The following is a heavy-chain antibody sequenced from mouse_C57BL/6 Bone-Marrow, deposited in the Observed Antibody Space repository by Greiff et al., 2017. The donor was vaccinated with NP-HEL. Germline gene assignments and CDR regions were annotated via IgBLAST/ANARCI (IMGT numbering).Heavy chain of an antibody. CDR2: ISSGGSYT. CDR1: GFTFRSYG. Sequence: DVKLVESGGDLVKPGGSLKLSCAASGFTFRSYGMSWVRQTPDKRLEWVATISSGGSYTYYPDSVKGRFTISRDNAKNTLYLQLSSLKSEDTAMYYCARHYYSNYFDYWGQGTTLTVSS. D-gene: IGHD2-5*01. J-gene: IGHJ2*01. CDR3: ARHYYSNYFDY. V-gene: IGHV5-6*02.